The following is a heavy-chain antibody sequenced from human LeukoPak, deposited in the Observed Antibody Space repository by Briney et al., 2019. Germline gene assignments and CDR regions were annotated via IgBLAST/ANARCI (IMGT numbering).Heavy chain of an antibody. CDR3: ATDRNAGKYYDF. J-gene: IGHJ4*02. D-gene: IGHD3-3*01. Sequence: GRSLRLSCVASGLRFRNYGMHWVRQAPGKGLVWVAVIWYDGSNQYYVDSVKGRFTVSRDNAKNTLYLQMDSLRAEDTAVYYCATDRNAGKYYDFWGQGTLVTVSS. CDR1: GLRFRNYG. V-gene: IGHV3-33*01. CDR2: IWYDGSNQ.